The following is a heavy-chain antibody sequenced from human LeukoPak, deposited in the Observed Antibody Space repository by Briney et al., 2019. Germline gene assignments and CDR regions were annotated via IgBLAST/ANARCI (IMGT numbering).Heavy chain of an antibody. J-gene: IGHJ4*02. CDR2: INPNSGGT. Sequence: ASVKVSCKASGYTFTGYYMHWVRQAPGQGLEWMGWINPNSGGTNYAQKFQGRVTMTRDTSISTAYMELSRPRSDDTAVYYCARDGVRYSGYDLNYWGQGTLVTVSS. D-gene: IGHD5-12*01. CDR3: ARDGVRYSGYDLNY. V-gene: IGHV1-2*02. CDR1: GYTFTGYY.